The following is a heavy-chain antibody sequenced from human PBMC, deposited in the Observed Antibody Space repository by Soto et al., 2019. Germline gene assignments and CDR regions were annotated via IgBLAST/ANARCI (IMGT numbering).Heavy chain of an antibody. Sequence: EVQLLESGGGLVQPGGSLRLSCAASGFTFSIYAMSWVRQAPGKGLEWVSSIGSTDTYYAASVKGRFTISRDNSKNAVYRQMNSLRAEDTAAYYCAKDRVNGNSVWDPFDGWGQGTTVTATS. CDR1: GFTFSIYA. J-gene: IGHJ3*01. V-gene: IGHV3-23*01. CDR3: AKDRVNGNSVWDPFDG. D-gene: IGHD4-17*01. CDR2: IGSTDT.